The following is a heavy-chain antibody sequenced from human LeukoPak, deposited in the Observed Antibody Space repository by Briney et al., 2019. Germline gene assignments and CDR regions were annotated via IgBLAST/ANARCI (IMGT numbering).Heavy chain of an antibody. Sequence: GGSLRLSCAASGFTFRTFGTHWVRQAPGKGLEWVAFIRYDGADKFYADSVKGRFTISRDNSKNTAYLQLNSLRAEDTAVYYCAKTTYYDILTGYQRTFYFDYWGQGTLVTVSS. D-gene: IGHD3-9*01. J-gene: IGHJ4*02. V-gene: IGHV3-30*02. CDR3: AKTTYYDILTGYQRTFYFDY. CDR1: GFTFRTFG. CDR2: IRYDGADK.